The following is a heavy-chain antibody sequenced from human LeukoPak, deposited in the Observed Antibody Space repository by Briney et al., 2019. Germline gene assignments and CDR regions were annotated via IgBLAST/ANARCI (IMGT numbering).Heavy chain of an antibody. CDR1: GFTFSSYG. V-gene: IGHV3-33*01. CDR2: IWYDGSNK. CDR3: ARDTAMANFDY. J-gene: IGHJ4*02. D-gene: IGHD5-18*01. Sequence: GRSLRLSCAASGFTFSSYGMHWVRQAPGKGLEWVAVIWYDGSNKYYAGSVKGRFTISRDNSKNTLYLQMNSLRAEDTAVYYCARDTAMANFDYWGQGTLVTVSS.